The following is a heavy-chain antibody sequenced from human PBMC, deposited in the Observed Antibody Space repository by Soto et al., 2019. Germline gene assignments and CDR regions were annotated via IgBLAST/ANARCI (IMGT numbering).Heavy chain of an antibody. CDR2: IYTSGST. CDR3: ARDSEQLVTGRYSSGWFDP. Sequence: SETLSLTCTVSGGSISSYYWSWIRQPAGKGLEWIGRIYTSGSTNYNPSLKSRVTMSVDTSKNQFSLKLSSVTAADTAVYYCARDSEQLVTGRYSSGWFDPWGQGTLVTVSS. CDR1: GGSISSYY. J-gene: IGHJ5*02. D-gene: IGHD6-19*01. V-gene: IGHV4-4*07.